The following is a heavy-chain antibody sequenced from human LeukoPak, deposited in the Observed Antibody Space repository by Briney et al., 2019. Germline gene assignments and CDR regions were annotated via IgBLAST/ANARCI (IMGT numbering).Heavy chain of an antibody. CDR1: GYTFTDYY. CDR3: AIEDEERWLQSTYPGNYYYMDV. V-gene: IGHV1-2*02. D-gene: IGHD5-24*01. CDR2: INPNSGGT. Sequence: GASVKVSCKPSGYTFTDYYMHWVRQAPGQGLEWMGWINPNSGGTNYAQKFQGRVTMTRDTSISTAYMELSRLRSDDTAVYYCAIEDEERWLQSTYPGNYYYMDVWGKGTTVTISS. J-gene: IGHJ6*03.